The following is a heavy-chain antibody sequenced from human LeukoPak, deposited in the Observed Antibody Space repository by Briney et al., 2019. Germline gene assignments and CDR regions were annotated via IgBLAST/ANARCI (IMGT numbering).Heavy chain of an antibody. CDR2: INSDGSST. CDR3: AREESDGGYVFNYFDY. D-gene: IGHD5-12*01. V-gene: IGHV3-74*01. J-gene: IGHJ4*02. CDR1: GFTFSGYW. Sequence: PGGSLRLSCAASGFTFSGYWMHWVRQAPGRGLVWVSRINSDGSSTSYADSVKGRFTISRDNAKNTLYLQMNSLRAEDTAVYYCAREESDGGYVFNYFDYWGQGTLVTVSS.